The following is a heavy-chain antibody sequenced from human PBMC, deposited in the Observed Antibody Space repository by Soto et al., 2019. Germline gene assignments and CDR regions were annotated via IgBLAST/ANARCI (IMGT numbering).Heavy chain of an antibody. Sequence: QVPLVQSGAEVKKPGSSVTVSCKASGGTFSSYAIHWVRQAPGQGFEWMGGIIPMYGPAKYAQRFQGRVTITADESTTTVYMELTSLTSRDTAVYYCARVTSMVRGVIDNWFDPWGHGTLVTVSS. J-gene: IGHJ5*02. CDR3: ARVTSMVRGVIDNWFDP. CDR2: IIPMYGPA. V-gene: IGHV1-69*01. D-gene: IGHD3-10*01. CDR1: GGTFSSYA.